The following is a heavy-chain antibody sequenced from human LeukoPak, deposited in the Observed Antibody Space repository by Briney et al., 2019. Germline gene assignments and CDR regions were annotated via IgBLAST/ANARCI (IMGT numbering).Heavy chain of an antibody. CDR3: ARGVAVAAFDY. V-gene: IGHV3-74*01. CDR1: GFTFSSYW. Sequence: QPGGSLRLSCAASGFTFSSYWMHWVRQAPGEGLVWVSRIYSDGITTTYADSVKGRFTVSRDNAKNTLYLQMNSLRAEDTAVYYCARGVAVAAFDYCGQGTLVTVSS. J-gene: IGHJ4*02. D-gene: IGHD6-19*01. CDR2: IYSDGITT.